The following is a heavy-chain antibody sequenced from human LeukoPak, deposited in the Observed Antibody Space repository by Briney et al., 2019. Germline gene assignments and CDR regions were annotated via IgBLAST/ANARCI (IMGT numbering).Heavy chain of an antibody. Sequence: GGSLRLSCAASGFTVSSNYMSWVRQAPGKGLEWVSTISNSGGSTYYADSVKGRYTISRNNSKNTLYLQMGSLRAEDMAVYYCARDRGLYWGQGTLVTVSS. CDR3: ARDRGLY. CDR2: ISNSGGST. CDR1: GFTVSSNY. J-gene: IGHJ4*02. V-gene: IGHV3-53*04.